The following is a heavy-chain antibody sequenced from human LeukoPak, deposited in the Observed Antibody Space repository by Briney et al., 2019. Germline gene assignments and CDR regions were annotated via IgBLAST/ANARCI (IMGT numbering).Heavy chain of an antibody. CDR3: ARDSGCSSTSCSLGIAFDI. V-gene: IGHV4-4*07. J-gene: IGHJ3*02. CDR1: SGSISSYY. D-gene: IGHD2-2*01. Sequence: SETLSLTCTVSSGSISSYYWSWIRQPAGKGLEWIGRIYTSGSTNYNPSLKSRVTMSVDTSKNQFSLKLSSVTAADTAVYYCARDSGCSSTSCSLGIAFDIWGQGTMVTVSS. CDR2: IYTSGST.